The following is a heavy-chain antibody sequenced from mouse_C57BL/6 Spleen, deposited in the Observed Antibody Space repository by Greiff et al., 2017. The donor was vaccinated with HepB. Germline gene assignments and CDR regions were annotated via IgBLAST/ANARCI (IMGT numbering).Heavy chain of an antibody. V-gene: IGHV1-53*01. D-gene: IGHD1-1*01. CDR1: GYTFTSYW. CDR2: INPSNGGT. Sequence: QVQLQQSGTELVKPGASVKLSCKASGYTFTSYWMHWVKQRPGQGLEWIGNINPSNGGTNYNEKFKSKATLTVDKSSSTAYMQLSSLTSEDSAVFYCASLGVLRYYFDYWGQGTTLTVSS. CDR3: ASLGVLRYYFDY. J-gene: IGHJ2*01.